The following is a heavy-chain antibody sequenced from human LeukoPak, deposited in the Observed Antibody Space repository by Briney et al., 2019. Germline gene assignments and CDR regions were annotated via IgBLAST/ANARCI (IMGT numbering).Heavy chain of an antibody. CDR1: GFTFSSYR. J-gene: IGHJ4*02. V-gene: IGHV3-7*01. CDR3: ARDYN. CDR2: IKPNGRET. Sequence: GGSLRLSCAASGFTFSSYRMNWVRQAPGKGLEWVANIKPNGRETYYVDSVKGRFTISRDNAKSSLYLQMNSLRAEDTAVYYCARDYNLGQGTLVTVSS.